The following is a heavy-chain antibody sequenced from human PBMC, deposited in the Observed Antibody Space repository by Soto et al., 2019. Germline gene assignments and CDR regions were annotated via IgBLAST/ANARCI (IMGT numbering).Heavy chain of an antibody. J-gene: IGHJ4*02. CDR1: GFTFSSYA. V-gene: IGHV3-30-3*01. CDR2: ISYDGSNK. CDR3: ARVAMRLRFLEWLLPVDY. D-gene: IGHD3-3*01. Sequence: QVQLVESGGGVVQPGRSLRLSCAASGFTFSSYAMHWVRQAPGKGLEWVAVISYDGSNKYYADSVKGRFTISRDNSKNTLYLQMNSLRAEDTAVYYCARVAMRLRFLEWLLPVDYWGQGTLVTVSS.